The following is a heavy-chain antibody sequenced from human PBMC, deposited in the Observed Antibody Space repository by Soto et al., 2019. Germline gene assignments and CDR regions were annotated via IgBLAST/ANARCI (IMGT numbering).Heavy chain of an antibody. CDR1: GFTFRSYA. CDR2: IKSDGTTA. CDR3: AKPRSSLEWPPFDP. Sequence: QAKLVESGGGVVQPGRSRRLSCVTSGFTFRSYAMHWVRQSPGKGLEWVAVIKSDGTTADYIESVKGRFFISRDNSKKTVYLQMNNLRPEDTAIYYCAKPRSSLEWPPFDPWGQGTLVTVSS. D-gene: IGHD3-3*01. V-gene: IGHV3-30-3*02. J-gene: IGHJ5*02.